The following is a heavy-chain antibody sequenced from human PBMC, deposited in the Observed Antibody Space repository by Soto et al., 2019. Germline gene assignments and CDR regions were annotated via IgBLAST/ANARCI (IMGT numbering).Heavy chain of an antibody. D-gene: IGHD3-10*01. CDR1: GFTFSNAW. V-gene: IGHV3-15*01. CDR2: IKSKTDGGTT. Sequence: GGSLRLSCAASGFTFSNAWMSWVRQAPGKGLEWVGRIKSKTDGGTTDYAAPVKGRFTISRDDSKNTLYLQMNSLKTEDTAVYYCTTDRKGWFGELFGSPGYYMDVWGKGTTVTVSS. J-gene: IGHJ6*03. CDR3: TTDRKGWFGELFGSPGYYMDV.